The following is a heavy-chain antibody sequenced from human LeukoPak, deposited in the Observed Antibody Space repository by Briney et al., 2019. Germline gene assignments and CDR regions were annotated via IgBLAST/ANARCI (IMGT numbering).Heavy chain of an antibody. CDR2: ISGSGYNT. D-gene: IGHD3-10*01. Sequence: GGSLRLSCAASGFTFSDYYMSWIRQAPGKGLEWVSAISGSGYNTYYADSVKGRFTISRDNSENTLYLQMKTLRSEDTAVYYCGYYNSGSYSTPDSWGQGTQVTVSS. V-gene: IGHV3-23*01. CDR1: GFTFSDYY. CDR3: GYYNSGSYSTPDS. J-gene: IGHJ5*01.